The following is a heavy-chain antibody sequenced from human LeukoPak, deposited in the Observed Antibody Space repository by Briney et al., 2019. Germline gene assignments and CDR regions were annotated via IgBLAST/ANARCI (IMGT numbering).Heavy chain of an antibody. V-gene: IGHV3-21*01. D-gene: IGHD3-22*01. CDR2: ISYNSNYI. CDR1: GFTFSSYA. CDR3: ARADYYETSGPFGY. Sequence: GALRLSCAASGFTFSSYAMSWVRQAPGKELEWVSFISYNSNYIFYADSVKGRFTISRDNAKNSLYLQMNSLRAEDTAVYYCARADYYETSGPFGYWGQGTLVIVS. J-gene: IGHJ4*02.